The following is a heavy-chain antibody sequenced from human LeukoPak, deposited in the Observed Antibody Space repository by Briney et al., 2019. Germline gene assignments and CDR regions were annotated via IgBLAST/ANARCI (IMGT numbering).Heavy chain of an antibody. CDR3: ASGQIDFYYYYGMDV. CDR2: IYYSGST. V-gene: IGHV4-59*08. J-gene: IGHJ6*02. CDR1: GGSISSYY. D-gene: IGHD3-3*01. Sequence: SETLSLTCTVSGGSISSYYWSWIRQPPGKGLEWIGDIYYSGSTNYNPPLKSRVTISVDTSKNQFSLKLSSVTAADTAVYYCASGQIDFYYYYGMDVWGQGTTVTVSS.